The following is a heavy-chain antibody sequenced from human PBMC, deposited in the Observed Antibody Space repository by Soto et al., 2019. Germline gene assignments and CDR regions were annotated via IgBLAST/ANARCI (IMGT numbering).Heavy chain of an antibody. D-gene: IGHD3-22*01. CDR1: GGSVTSANYY. J-gene: IGHJ2*01. Sequence: SETLSLTCTVSGGSVTSANYYWSWIRQPPGKGLEWIGYIYYSGSTNYNPSLKSRVTISVDTSKNQFSLRLSSVTAADTAVYYCARGHYYDSSGYYYPLWYFDLWGRGTLVTVSS. V-gene: IGHV4-61*01. CDR3: ARGHYYDSSGYYYPLWYFDL. CDR2: IYYSGST.